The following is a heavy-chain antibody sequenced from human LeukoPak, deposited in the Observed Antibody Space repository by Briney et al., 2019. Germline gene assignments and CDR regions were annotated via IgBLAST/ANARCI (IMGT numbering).Heavy chain of an antibody. CDR3: AKGLQQLVRGWFDP. V-gene: IGHV3-30*18. Sequence: GGSLRLSCAASGFTFSNYGMYWDRQAPGAGLEWVAVISYDGSSEYYADSVKGRFTVSRDNSKNTLYLQMNSLRAEDTAVYYCAKGLQQLVRGWFDPWGQGTLVTVSS. CDR1: GFTFSNYG. D-gene: IGHD6-13*01. CDR2: ISYDGSSE. J-gene: IGHJ5*02.